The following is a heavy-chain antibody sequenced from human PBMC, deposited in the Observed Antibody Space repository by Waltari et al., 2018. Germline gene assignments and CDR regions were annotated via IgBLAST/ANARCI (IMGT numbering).Heavy chain of an antibody. J-gene: IGHJ5*02. CDR2: VNRSGGTS. CDR1: GNSFTSDS. CDR3: ATSPEMYCTSTRCYGNWFDP. V-gene: IGHV1-46*01. D-gene: IGHD2-2*01. Sequence: QVQLVQSGAEVKKPGASVRISCKASGNSFTSDSMHWVRQAPGQGLEWMGLVNRSGGTSTYAQKFQGRVTMTRDTSTTTVYMQLSNLKSEDTAVYYCATSPEMYCTSTRCYGNWFDPWGQGTLVTVSS.